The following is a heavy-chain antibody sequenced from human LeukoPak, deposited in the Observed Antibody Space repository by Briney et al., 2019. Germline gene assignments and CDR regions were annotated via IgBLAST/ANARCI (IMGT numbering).Heavy chain of an antibody. Sequence: GGSLRLSCAASGFNFRSFGFHWVRQAPGKGLEWLAIVSFERNDKYYADSVKGRFTISGYESKNTLYLQMNSLRSEDTAVYYCARDPLRRGTSYLDNWGQGTLVTVAS. V-gene: IGHV3-30*03. D-gene: IGHD1-26*01. CDR1: GFNFRSFG. J-gene: IGHJ4*02. CDR3: ARDPLRRGTSYLDN. CDR2: VSFERNDK.